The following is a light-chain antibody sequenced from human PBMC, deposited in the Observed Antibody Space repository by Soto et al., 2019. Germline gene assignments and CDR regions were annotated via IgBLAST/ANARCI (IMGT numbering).Light chain of an antibody. CDR1: SSDVGYDNY. Sequence: QSVLTQPASVSGSPGQSITISCTGTSSDVGYDNYVSWFQQHPGKAPKLMIYEVSRRPSGVSNRFYGSKSGNTASLTISGLQADDEADYYCSSYTSTSSYVFGTGTKLTVL. CDR3: SSYTSTSSYV. V-gene: IGLV2-14*01. CDR2: EVS. J-gene: IGLJ1*01.